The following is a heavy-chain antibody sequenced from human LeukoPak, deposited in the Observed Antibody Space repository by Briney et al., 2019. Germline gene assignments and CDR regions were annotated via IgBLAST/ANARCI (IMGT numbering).Heavy chain of an antibody. CDR2: IYSGGST. Sequence: GGSLRLSCAASGFTVSSNYMSWVRQAPGKGLEWVSVIYSGGSTYYADSVKGRFTISRDNFKNTLYLQMNSLRAEDTAVYYCARSDSSGYSPFDYWGQGTLVTVSS. V-gene: IGHV3-66*01. CDR1: GFTVSSNY. D-gene: IGHD3-22*01. CDR3: ARSDSSGYSPFDY. J-gene: IGHJ4*02.